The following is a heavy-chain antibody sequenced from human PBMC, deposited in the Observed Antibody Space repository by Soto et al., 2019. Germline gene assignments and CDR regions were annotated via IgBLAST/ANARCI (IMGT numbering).Heavy chain of an antibody. J-gene: IGHJ6*02. CDR1: GFSLSNARMG. CDR3: ARLGGIAVVRPYYYYGMDV. CDR2: IFSNDEK. D-gene: IGHD6-19*01. Sequence: QVTLKESGPVLVKPTETLTLTCTVSGFSLSNARMGVSWIRQPPGKALEWLAHIFSNDEKSYSTSLKSRLTISKDTTKSQVVLTMTNMDPVDTATYYCARLGGIAVVRPYYYYGMDVWGQGTTVTVSS. V-gene: IGHV2-26*01.